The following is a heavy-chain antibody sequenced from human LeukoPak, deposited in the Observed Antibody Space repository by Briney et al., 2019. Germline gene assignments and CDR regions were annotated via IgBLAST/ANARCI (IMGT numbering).Heavy chain of an antibody. V-gene: IGHV4-4*07. J-gene: IGHJ4*02. CDR3: ARDGWNGYNQFGY. CDR1: GGSFSGYY. CDR2: IYTSGST. Sequence: SGTLSLTCAVYGGSFSGYYWSWIRQPAGKGLEWLWRIYTSGSTNYNPPLKSGVTMSVDTSKNQFSLKLRSVTAADTAVYYCARDGWNGYNQFGYWGQGTLVTVSS. D-gene: IGHD5-24*01.